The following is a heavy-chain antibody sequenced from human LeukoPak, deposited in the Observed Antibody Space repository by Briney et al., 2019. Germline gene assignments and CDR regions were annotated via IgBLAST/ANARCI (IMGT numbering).Heavy chain of an antibody. D-gene: IGHD5-18*01. V-gene: IGHV1-2*02. Sequence: ASVKVSCKASGYTFSGYYLHWVRQAPGQGLEWMGWIYPNSGGTNYAQKLQGRVTMTTDTSTSTAYMELRSLRSDDTAVYYCARTGANGYSYSDYWGQGTLVTVSS. CDR2: IYPNSGGT. CDR1: GYTFSGYY. J-gene: IGHJ4*02. CDR3: ARTGANGYSYSDY.